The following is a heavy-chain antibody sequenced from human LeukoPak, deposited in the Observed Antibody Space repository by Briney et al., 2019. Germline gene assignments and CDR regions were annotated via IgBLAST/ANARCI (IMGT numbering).Heavy chain of an antibody. CDR3: ARDSAGFDH. Sequence: GGSLRLSCAASGFTFSTYVMHWVRQAPGKGLEWVAVISYDGSNKYYADSVKGRFTISRDNSKNTLYLQMNSLRAEDTAVYYCARDSAGFDHWGQGTLVTVSS. V-gene: IGHV3-30*03. D-gene: IGHD6-19*01. CDR2: ISYDGSNK. CDR1: GFTFSTYV. J-gene: IGHJ5*02.